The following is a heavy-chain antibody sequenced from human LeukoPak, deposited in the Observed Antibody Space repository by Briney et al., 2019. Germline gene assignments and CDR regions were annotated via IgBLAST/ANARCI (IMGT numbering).Heavy chain of an antibody. D-gene: IGHD3-3*01. CDR3: AREGDRITIFGVVIMYFDY. Sequence: SETLSLTCTVSGGSISSYYWSWIRQPAGKGLEWIGRIYTSGSTNYNPSLKSRVTMSVDTSTNQFSLKLSSVTASDTAVYYCAREGDRITIFGVVIMYFDYWGQGTLVTVSS. CDR2: IYTSGST. J-gene: IGHJ4*02. V-gene: IGHV4-4*07. CDR1: GGSISSYY.